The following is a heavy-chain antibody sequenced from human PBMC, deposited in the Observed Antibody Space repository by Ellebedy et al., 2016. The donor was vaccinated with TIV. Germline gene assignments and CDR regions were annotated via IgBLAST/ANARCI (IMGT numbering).Heavy chain of an antibody. V-gene: IGHV3-30*03. CDR3: ARDRGGTAMVPWYYYGLDV. CDR1: GFSFDIYS. Sequence: GESLKISCEASGFSFDIYSMHWVRQAPGKGLQWVAVISYDGSNKNYADSVKGRFTISRDKSKNTLYLQMNSLRPEDTGVYYCARDRGGTAMVPWYYYGLDVWGQGTTVTVSS. J-gene: IGHJ6*02. D-gene: IGHD5-18*01. CDR2: ISYDGSNK.